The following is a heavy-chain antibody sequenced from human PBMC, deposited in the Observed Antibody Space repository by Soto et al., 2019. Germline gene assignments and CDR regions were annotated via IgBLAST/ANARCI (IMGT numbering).Heavy chain of an antibody. Sequence: EVQLVESGGGLVQPGGSLRLSCAASGFTFSSYWMYWVRQAPGKGLVWVSRIKGDGSTTIYADPVKGRFTISRDNARNALYLQMNSLKAEDTAVYYCTTGGYRVAGWGQGTLVTVSS. CDR1: GFTFSSYW. CDR2: IKGDGSTT. V-gene: IGHV3-74*01. D-gene: IGHD3-16*01. J-gene: IGHJ4*02. CDR3: TTGGYRVAG.